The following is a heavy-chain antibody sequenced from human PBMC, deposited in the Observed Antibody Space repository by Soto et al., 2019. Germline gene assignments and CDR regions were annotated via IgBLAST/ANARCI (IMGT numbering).Heavy chain of an antibody. V-gene: IGHV4-39*01. CDR3: ARLGSSGWYQGSYFYY. CDR2: ILYSGST. J-gene: IGHJ4*02. D-gene: IGHD6-19*01. Sequence: QLQLQESGPGLVKPSETLSLTCIVSGGSITRNNHYWGWIRQSPGKGLEWIGSILYSGSTNYNPSLKSRVTLSVATSKNQSSLKMSSVTAADTALYYCARLGSSGWYQGSYFYYWGQGTLVSVSS. CDR1: GGSITRNNHY.